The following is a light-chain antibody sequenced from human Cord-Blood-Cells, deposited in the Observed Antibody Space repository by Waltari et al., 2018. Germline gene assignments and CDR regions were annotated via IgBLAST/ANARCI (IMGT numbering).Light chain of an antibody. V-gene: IGLV3-21*04. CDR1: NIGSKS. J-gene: IGLJ3*02. CDR2: YDS. CDR3: QVWDSSSDHWV. Sequence: SYVLTQPPSVSVAPGKTARITCGGNNIGSKSGHWYQRKPGQAPVLVIYYDSDRPSGIPERFSGSNSGNTATLTISRVEAGDEADYYCQVWDSSSDHWVFGGGTKLTVL.